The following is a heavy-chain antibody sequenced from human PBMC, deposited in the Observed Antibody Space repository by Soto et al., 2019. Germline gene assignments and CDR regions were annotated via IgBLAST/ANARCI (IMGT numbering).Heavy chain of an antibody. V-gene: IGHV5-51*01. CDR1: GYRFTSHW. D-gene: IGHD4-17*01. CDR2: IYPGDSDT. Sequence: GESLKISCKGSGYRFTSHWIGWVRQMPGKGLEWMGIIYPGDSDTRYSPSFQGQVTISADKSISTASLQWSSLKASDTAMYYCARPPTVTTFGLNDAFDIWGQGTMVTVSS. CDR3: ARPPTVTTFGLNDAFDI. J-gene: IGHJ3*02.